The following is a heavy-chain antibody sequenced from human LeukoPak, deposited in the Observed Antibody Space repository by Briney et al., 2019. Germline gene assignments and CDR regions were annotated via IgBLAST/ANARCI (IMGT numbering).Heavy chain of an antibody. CDR2: ISFSGST. V-gene: IGHV4-4*07. CDR1: GGSISSYY. D-gene: IGHD3-10*01. CDR3: ASSHGSGSYSLYVY. J-gene: IGHJ4*02. Sequence: SETLSLTCTVSGGSISSYYWSWIRQTAGKVLEWIGRISFSGSTNYNPSLKSRLTASVDTSKNQFSLKLSSVTATDTAVYYCASSHGSGSYSLYVYWGQGTLVTVSS.